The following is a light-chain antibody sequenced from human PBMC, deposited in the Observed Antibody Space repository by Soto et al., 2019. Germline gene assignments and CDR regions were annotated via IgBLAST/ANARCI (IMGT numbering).Light chain of an antibody. V-gene: IGLV2-14*01. CDR2: EVN. CDR1: SSDVGGYNY. CDR3: NSYTSRYTFV. J-gene: IGLJ1*01. Sequence: QSVLTQPASVSGSPGRSITISCTGTSSDVGGYNYVSWYQQHPGKAPKLMIYEVNNRPSEVSNRFSGSKSGNTASLTISGLQPEDEADYYCNSYTSRYTFVLGTGTKVTVL.